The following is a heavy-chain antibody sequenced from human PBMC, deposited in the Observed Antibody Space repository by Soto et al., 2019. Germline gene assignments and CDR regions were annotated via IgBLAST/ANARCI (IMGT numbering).Heavy chain of an antibody. CDR3: ARDGGYSSGRRDAFDI. CDR1: GFTFSSYS. D-gene: IGHD6-19*01. V-gene: IGHV3-21*01. Sequence: GGSLRLSCAASGFTFSSYSMNWVRQAPGKGLEWVSSISSSSSYIYYADSVKGRFTISRDNAKNSLYLQMNSLRAEDTAVYYCARDGGYSSGRRDAFDIWGQGTMVTVSS. CDR2: ISSSSSYI. J-gene: IGHJ3*02.